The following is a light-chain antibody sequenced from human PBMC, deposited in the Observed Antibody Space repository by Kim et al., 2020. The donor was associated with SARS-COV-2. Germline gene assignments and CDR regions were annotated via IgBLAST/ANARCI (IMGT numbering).Light chain of an antibody. J-gene: IGLJ2*01. V-gene: IGLV1-44*01. CDR2: TNN. Sequence: QSALTQPPSASGTPGQRVTISCSGGTSNVGTHSVNWYRHLPGSAPRLVIYTNNLRPSWVPGRFSGSKSGTSASLAISGLQSEDEADYYCAVWDGSLNVVIFGGGTQLTVL. CDR3: AVWDGSLNVVI. CDR1: TSNVGTHS.